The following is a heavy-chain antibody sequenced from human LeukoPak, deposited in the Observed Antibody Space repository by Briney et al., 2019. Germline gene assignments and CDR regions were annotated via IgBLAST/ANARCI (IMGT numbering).Heavy chain of an antibody. CDR1: GGSISSYY. J-gene: IGHJ4*02. Sequence: TSETLSLTCTVSGGSISSYYWSWIRQPPGKGLEWIGYIYYSGSTNYNPSLKSRVTISVDTSKNQFSLKLSSVTAADTAVYYCARDAYGGGWADYWGQGTLVTVSS. CDR2: IYYSGST. V-gene: IGHV4-59*01. D-gene: IGHD1-26*01. CDR3: ARDAYGGGWADY.